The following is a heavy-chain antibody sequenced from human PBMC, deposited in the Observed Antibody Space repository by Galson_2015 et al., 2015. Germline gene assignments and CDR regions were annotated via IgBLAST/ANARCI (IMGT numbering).Heavy chain of an antibody. V-gene: IGHV1-3*01. D-gene: IGHD3-10*01. CDR2: INAGNGNT. CDR1: GYTFTSYA. Sequence: SVKVSCKASGYTFTSYAMHWVRQAPGQRLEWMGWINAGNGNTKYSQKFQGRVTITRDTSASTAYMELSSLRSEDTAVYYCARASGSGSYYKMGHYFDYWGQGTLVTVSS. J-gene: IGHJ4*02. CDR3: ARASGSGSYYKMGHYFDY.